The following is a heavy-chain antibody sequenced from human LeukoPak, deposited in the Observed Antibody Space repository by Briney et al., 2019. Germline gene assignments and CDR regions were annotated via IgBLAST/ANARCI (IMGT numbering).Heavy chain of an antibody. CDR3: ARLAVAGTKINDAFDI. CDR1: GFTFSRFA. D-gene: IGHD6-19*01. Sequence: GGSLRLSCAASGFTFSRFAMHWVRQAPGKGLEWVALITYDGSNQYYADSVKGRFTFSEDSSKNTLYLQMNSLRAEDTAMYYCARLAVAGTKINDAFDIWGQGTMVAVSS. J-gene: IGHJ3*02. CDR2: ITYDGSNQ. V-gene: IGHV3-30*04.